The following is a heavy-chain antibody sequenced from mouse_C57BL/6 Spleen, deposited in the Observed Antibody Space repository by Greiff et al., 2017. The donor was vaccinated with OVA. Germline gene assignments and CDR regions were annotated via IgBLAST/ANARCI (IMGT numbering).Heavy chain of an antibody. CDR1: GFTFSSYG. V-gene: IGHV5-6*02. D-gene: IGHD2-4*01. J-gene: IGHJ4*01. Sequence: EVKVVESGGDLVKPGGSLKLSCAASGFTFSSYGMSWVRQTPDKRLEWVATISSGGSYTYSPDSVKGRFTLSRANAKNTRYLQMSSRKSEDTAMYYCARRENYDSNYYAMDYWGQGTSVTVSS. CDR3: ARRENYDSNYYAMDY. CDR2: ISSGGSYT.